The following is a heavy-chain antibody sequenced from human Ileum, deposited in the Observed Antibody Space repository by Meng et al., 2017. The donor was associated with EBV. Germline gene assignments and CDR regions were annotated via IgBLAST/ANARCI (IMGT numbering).Heavy chain of an antibody. V-gene: IGHV4-4*02. J-gene: IGHJ4*02. CDR3: ARVGQWLPIDY. CDR1: GGSISSSNW. CDR2: IYHSGST. D-gene: IGHD6-19*01. Sequence: QVQQQGRGPGPVKPSGTLSPTCAGSGGSISSSNWWSWVRQPPGKGLEWIGEIYHSGSTNYNPFLKSRVTISVDKSKNQFSLNLSSVTAADTAVYYCARVGQWLPIDYWGQGTLVTVSS.